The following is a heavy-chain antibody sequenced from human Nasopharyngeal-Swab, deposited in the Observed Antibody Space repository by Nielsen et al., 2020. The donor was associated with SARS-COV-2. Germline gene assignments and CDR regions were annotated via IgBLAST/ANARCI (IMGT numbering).Heavy chain of an antibody. CDR2: INPSIYST. CDR3: ARDFYGSGTYYFDY. V-gene: IGHV1-46*01. D-gene: IGHD3-10*01. J-gene: IGHJ4*02. CDR1: GYKFTSYY. Sequence: ASVKVSCKASGYKFTSYYIHWVRQAPGQGLEWMGVINPSIYSTTYAQKFQGRVSMTRDTSTSTVYMEVSSLTSEDTAMYFCARDFYGSGTYYFDYWGQGTLVIVSS.